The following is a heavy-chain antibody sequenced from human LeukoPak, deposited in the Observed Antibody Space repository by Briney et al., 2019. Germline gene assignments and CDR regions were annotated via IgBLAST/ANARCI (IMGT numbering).Heavy chain of an antibody. D-gene: IGHD6-19*01. CDR2: INNSGGST. Sequence: PGGSLRLSCAASGFTFSSYAMTWVRQAPGKGLEWVSTINNSGGSTYYADSVKGRLTISRDNSKNTLYLQMNSLRAEDTAVYYCAKDRAVAAVTHFDYWGQGTLVTVSS. CDR3: AKDRAVAAVTHFDY. CDR1: GFTFSSYA. V-gene: IGHV3-23*01. J-gene: IGHJ4*02.